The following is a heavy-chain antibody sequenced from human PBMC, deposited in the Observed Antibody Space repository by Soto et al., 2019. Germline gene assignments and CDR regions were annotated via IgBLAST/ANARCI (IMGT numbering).Heavy chain of an antibody. V-gene: IGHV3-11*01. CDR2: MSSSGVTV. D-gene: IGHD6-13*01. J-gene: IGHJ6*02. CDR1: GFTFSDYY. CDR3: ARNTISAAGADYYGLDV. Sequence: GGSLRLSCAGSGFTFSDYYMSWIRQAPGHGLEWVSYMSSSGVTVFYADSVKGRFTISRDNAKNSLYLQMYSLRAEDSAVYYCARNTISAAGADYYGLDVWGQGTTVTVSS.